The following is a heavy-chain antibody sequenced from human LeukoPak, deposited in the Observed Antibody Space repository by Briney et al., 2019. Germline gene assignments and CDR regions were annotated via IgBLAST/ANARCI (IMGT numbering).Heavy chain of an antibody. J-gene: IGHJ6*02. CDR2: IYSGGST. CDR3: AREEGVAAAGLYYYYGMDV. Sequence: PGGSLRLSCAASGFTVSSNYMSWVRQAPGKGLEWVSVIYSGGSTYYADSVKSRFTISRDNSENTLYLQMNSLRAEDKAVYYCAREEGVAAAGLYYYYGMDVWGQGTTVTVSS. CDR1: GFTVSSNY. V-gene: IGHV3-66*01. D-gene: IGHD6-13*01.